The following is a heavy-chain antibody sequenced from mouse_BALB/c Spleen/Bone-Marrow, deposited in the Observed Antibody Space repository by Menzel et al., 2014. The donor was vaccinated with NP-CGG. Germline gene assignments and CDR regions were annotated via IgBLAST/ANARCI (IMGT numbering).Heavy chain of an antibody. V-gene: IGHV1-7*01. CDR3: ARLHDS. CDR1: GYTSSNYW. D-gene: IGHD2-12*01. Sequence: QVQLQQPGTELAKPGASVKMSCKASGYTSSNYWMHWVKQRPGRGLEWIGYINPTTDYTEYNQKFKDKATLTADKSSSTAYMQLSSLTSEDSAVYYCARLHDSWGQGTTLTVSS. CDR2: INPTTDYT. J-gene: IGHJ2*01.